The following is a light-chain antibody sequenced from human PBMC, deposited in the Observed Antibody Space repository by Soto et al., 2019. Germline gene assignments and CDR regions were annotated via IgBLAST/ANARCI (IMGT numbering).Light chain of an antibody. J-gene: IGLJ1*01. Sequence: QSVLAQPASVSGSPGQSITISCTGTSSDVGHYNYVSWFQQHPGKVPKLLIYDVSSWPSGIPDRFSGSKSGNTASLTISGLQAEDEADYYCSPFTTSSTFVFGTGTRSPS. CDR2: DVS. V-gene: IGLV2-14*01. CDR1: SSDVGHYNY. CDR3: SPFTTSSTFV.